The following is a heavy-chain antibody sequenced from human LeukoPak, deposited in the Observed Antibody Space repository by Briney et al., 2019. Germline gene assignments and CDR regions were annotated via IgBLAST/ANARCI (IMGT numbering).Heavy chain of an antibody. CDR3: ARDGGIVDY. D-gene: IGHD3-16*01. Sequence: SVKVSCKASGYTFTNYAISWVRQAPGQGLEWMGGIISIFGTANYAQKFQGRVTITADESTSTAYMELSSLRSEDTAVYYCARDGGIVDYWGQGTLVTVSS. J-gene: IGHJ4*02. V-gene: IGHV1-69*13. CDR1: GYTFTNYA. CDR2: IISIFGTA.